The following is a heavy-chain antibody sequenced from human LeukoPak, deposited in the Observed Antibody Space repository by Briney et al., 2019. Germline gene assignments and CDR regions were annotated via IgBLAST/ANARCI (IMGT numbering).Heavy chain of an antibody. V-gene: IGHV4-39*01. Sequence: PSETLSLTCTVSGGSISSSSYFWGWIRQPPGKGLEWIGSIYYSGNTYYNPSLKSRVTISVDASKTQFSLKLSSVTAADTAVYYCARHFWYYYDSSGYSYFDYWGQGTLVTVSS. CDR2: IYYSGNT. J-gene: IGHJ4*02. CDR3: ARHFWYYYDSSGYSYFDY. D-gene: IGHD3-22*01. CDR1: GGSISSSSYF.